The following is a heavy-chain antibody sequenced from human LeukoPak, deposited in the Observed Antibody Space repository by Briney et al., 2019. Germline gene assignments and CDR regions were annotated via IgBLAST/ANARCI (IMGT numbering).Heavy chain of an antibody. J-gene: IGHJ4*02. Sequence: GGSLRLSCAASGFTVSSNYMSWVRQAPGKGLEWVSVIYNDGSTYYADSVKGRFTISRDNSKNTLYLQMSSLRAEDTAVYYCARDGCNYPPYYWGQGTLVTVSS. CDR2: IYNDGST. V-gene: IGHV3-53*01. D-gene: IGHD5-24*01. CDR3: ARDGCNYPPYY. CDR1: GFTVSSNY.